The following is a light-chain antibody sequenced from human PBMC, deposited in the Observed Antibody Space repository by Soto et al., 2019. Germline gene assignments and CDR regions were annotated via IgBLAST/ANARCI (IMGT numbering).Light chain of an antibody. CDR3: CSYAGSSTFV. V-gene: IGLV2-23*01. CDR2: EGS. CDR1: SSDVGSYNF. Sequence: QSALTQPASVSGSPGQAVTISCTGTSSDVGSYNFVSWYQQHPGKAPKLMIYEGSKRPSGVSNRFSGSKSGNTASLTISGLQAEDEADYYCCSYAGSSTFVFGTGTKLGVL. J-gene: IGLJ1*01.